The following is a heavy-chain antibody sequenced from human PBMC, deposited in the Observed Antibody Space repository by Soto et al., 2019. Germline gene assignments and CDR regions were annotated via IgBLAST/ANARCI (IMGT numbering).Heavy chain of an antibody. Sequence: QVQLVQPGAEVRKPGASVKVSCKASGDIFTNFDFNWVRQATGQGLEWIGWMRANSGDTGHDQKFHGRVRMTRDTSMSTAYMELSSLRAEDTAVYYCARYIYGQGFQAWGQGTLVFVSS. CDR1: GDIFTNFD. CDR3: ARYIYGQGFQA. V-gene: IGHV1-8*01. D-gene: IGHD3-3*02. CDR2: MRANSGDT. J-gene: IGHJ5*02.